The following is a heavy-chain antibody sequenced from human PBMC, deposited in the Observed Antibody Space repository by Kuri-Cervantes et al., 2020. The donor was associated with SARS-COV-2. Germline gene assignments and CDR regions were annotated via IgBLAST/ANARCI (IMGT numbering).Heavy chain of an antibody. CDR2: IWYDGSNK. V-gene: IGHV3-33*08. J-gene: IGHJ6*02. Sequence: GGSLRLSCAASGFTFSSYGMHWVRQAPGKGLEWMAVIWYDGSNKYYADSVKGRFTISRDNSKNTLYLQMNSLRAEDTAVYYCAREESTHYYYYGMDVWGQGTTVTVSS. D-gene: IGHD2-2*01. CDR1: GFTFSSYG. CDR3: AREESTHYYYYGMDV.